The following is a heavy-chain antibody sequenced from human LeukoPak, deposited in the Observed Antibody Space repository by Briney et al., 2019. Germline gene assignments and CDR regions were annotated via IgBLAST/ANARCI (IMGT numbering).Heavy chain of an antibody. CDR2: IYHSGST. D-gene: IGHD3-10*01. J-gene: IGHJ5*02. Sequence: TSETLSLTCTVSGGSITSNSYYWGWIRQPPGNGLEWIGSIYHSGSTYYNPSLKSRVTMSVDTSKNQFSLKLSSVTAADTAVYYCARGNRVRGAPNWFDPWGQGTLVTVSS. CDR1: GGSITSNSYY. CDR3: ARGNRVRGAPNWFDP. V-gene: IGHV4-39*07.